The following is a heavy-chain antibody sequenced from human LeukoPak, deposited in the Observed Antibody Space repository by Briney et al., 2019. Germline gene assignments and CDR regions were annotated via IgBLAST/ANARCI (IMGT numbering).Heavy chain of an antibody. V-gene: IGHV3-30-3*01. CDR2: ISYDGSNK. Sequence: GGSLRLSCAASGFTFSNAWMSWVRQAPGKGLEWVAVISYDGSNKYYADSVKGRFTISRDNSKNTLYLQMNSLRAEDTAVYYCAREKVNSYGWVFDYWGQGTLVTVSS. D-gene: IGHD5-18*01. J-gene: IGHJ4*02. CDR3: AREKVNSYGWVFDY. CDR1: GFTFSNAW.